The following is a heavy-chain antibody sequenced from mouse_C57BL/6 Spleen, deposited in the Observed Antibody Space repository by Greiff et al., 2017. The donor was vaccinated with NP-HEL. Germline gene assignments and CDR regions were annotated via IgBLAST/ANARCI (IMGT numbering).Heavy chain of an antibody. CDR2: INPNNGGT. CDR3: ARGTYGSEYFDV. V-gene: IGHV1-26*01. D-gene: IGHD1-1*01. CDR1: GYTFTDYY. Sequence: EVQLQQSGPELVKPGASVKISCKASGYTFTDYYMNWVKQSHGKSLEWIGDINPNNGGTSYNQKFKGKATLTVDKSSSTAYMELRSLTSEDSAVYYCARGTYGSEYFDVWGTGTTVTVSS. J-gene: IGHJ1*03.